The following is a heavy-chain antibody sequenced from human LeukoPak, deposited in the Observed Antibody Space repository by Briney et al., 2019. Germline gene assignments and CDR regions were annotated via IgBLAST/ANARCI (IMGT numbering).Heavy chain of an antibody. CDR2: ISYSSGTI. Sequence: GGSLRLSCAASGFTFSTYTMNWVRRAPGKGLEWLSYISYSSGTIYYADSVKGRFTISRDYAKDSLYLQMNSLTDGDTAVYYCARKAYDSSAYYSFDYWGQGTLVTVSS. CDR3: ARKAYDSSAYYSFDY. V-gene: IGHV3-48*02. D-gene: IGHD3-22*01. J-gene: IGHJ4*02. CDR1: GFTFSTYT.